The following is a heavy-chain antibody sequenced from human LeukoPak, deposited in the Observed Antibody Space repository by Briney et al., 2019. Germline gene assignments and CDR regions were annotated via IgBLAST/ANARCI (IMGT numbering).Heavy chain of an antibody. V-gene: IGHV3-7*04. CDR3: PRVGYIDEGIDY. D-gene: IGHD5-24*01. J-gene: IGHJ4*02. Sequence: GGSLRLSCAASGFTFSSYWMSWVRQAPGKGLEWVANIKQDGREKYYVDSVKGRFTISRDKAKNSLYLQMNSLRAEDTAIYYCPRVGYIDEGIDYWGQGTLVTVSS. CDR2: IKQDGREK. CDR1: GFTFSSYW.